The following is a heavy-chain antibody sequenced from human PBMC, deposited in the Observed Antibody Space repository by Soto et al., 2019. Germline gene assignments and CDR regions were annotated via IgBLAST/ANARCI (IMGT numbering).Heavy chain of an antibody. V-gene: IGHV1-3*01. J-gene: IGHJ4*02. D-gene: IGHD1-26*01. CDR3: ARVPLSLYSADFR. Sequence: QVQLVQSGAEVKKPGASVRISCRTSGYTFTSYAVTWLRHAPGQRLEWMGWINGGNGDTKYSQKFQDRLSITRDTSATTVSLGLSSLTSEDTAIYYCARVPLSLYSADFRWGQGTLVTVSS. CDR1: GYTFTSYA. CDR2: INGGNGDT.